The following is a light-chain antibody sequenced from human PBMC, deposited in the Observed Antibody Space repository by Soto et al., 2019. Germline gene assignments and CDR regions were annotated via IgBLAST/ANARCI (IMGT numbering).Light chain of an antibody. Sequence: EIVLTQSPGTLSLSPGERATLSCRASQSVSSSYLAWYQQKPGQAPRLLIYGASSRATGIPDRFSGSGSGTDFTLTISRLEPEDFAVYYCQQYGSSPPSFTFGPGTKVDTK. V-gene: IGKV3-20*01. CDR1: QSVSSSY. CDR2: GAS. J-gene: IGKJ3*01. CDR3: QQYGSSPPSFT.